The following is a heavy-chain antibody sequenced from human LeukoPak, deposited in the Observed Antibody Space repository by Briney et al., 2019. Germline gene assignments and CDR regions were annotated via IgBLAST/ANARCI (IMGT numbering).Heavy chain of an antibody. V-gene: IGHV3-53*01. CDR1: GFTVSSNY. CDR2: IYGGGNT. CDR3: ARGKEGVDY. J-gene: IGHJ4*02. Sequence: PGGSLRLSCAASGFTVSSNYMNWVRQAPGKELEWVSVIYGGGNTYYADSVKGRFTISRDNSKNTLYLQMNSLRAEDTAVYYCARGKEGVDYWGQGTLVTVSS. D-gene: IGHD3-16*01.